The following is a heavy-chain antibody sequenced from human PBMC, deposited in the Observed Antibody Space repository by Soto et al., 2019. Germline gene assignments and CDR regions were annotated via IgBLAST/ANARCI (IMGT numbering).Heavy chain of an antibody. CDR1: GFTFSSYW. V-gene: IGHV3-7*01. Sequence: EVQLVESGGGLVQPGGSLRLSCVDSGFTFSSYWMSWVRQAPVTGLEWVGNIKQDGSEENYVDSVKGRFIISRDNAKNSMYLQMNSLRAEDTAVYYCARIAASGRGWDVWGQGTTVVVSS. CDR2: IKQDGSEE. CDR3: ARIAASGRGWDV. D-gene: IGHD6-13*01. J-gene: IGHJ6*02.